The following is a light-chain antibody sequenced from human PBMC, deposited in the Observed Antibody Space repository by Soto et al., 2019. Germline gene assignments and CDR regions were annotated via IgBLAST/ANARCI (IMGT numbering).Light chain of an antibody. Sequence: QSALTQPASVSGSPGQSINISCTGTNSDVGGYNYVSWYQQHPAKAPKLMIYDVSNRPSGVSNRFSGSKSGNTASLTISGLQAEDEADYYCYSYTSSSTYVFGTGTKLTVL. CDR2: DVS. CDR1: NSDVGGYNY. CDR3: YSYTSSSTYV. J-gene: IGLJ1*01. V-gene: IGLV2-14*01.